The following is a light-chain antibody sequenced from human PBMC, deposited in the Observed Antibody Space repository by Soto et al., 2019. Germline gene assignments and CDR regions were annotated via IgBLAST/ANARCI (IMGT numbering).Light chain of an antibody. CDR1: QDIGHY. J-gene: IGKJ4*01. CDR2: DTS. CDR3: QQTHSVPST. V-gene: IGKV1D-8*01. Sequence: VIWMTQSPSFLSAIRGDRVTISCRMSQDIGHYLAWYRQKPGQAPELLIYDTSRLQTGAPSRCSGSGSGTYFPLTISSLQSEDLATYYCQQTHSVPSTLGGVTNVE.